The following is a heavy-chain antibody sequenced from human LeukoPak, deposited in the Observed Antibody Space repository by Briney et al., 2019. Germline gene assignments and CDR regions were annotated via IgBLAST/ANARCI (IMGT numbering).Heavy chain of an antibody. V-gene: IGHV1-46*01. D-gene: IGHD3-16*01. CDR1: GYTFTSYY. CDR3: ARTGGPYYYYMDV. J-gene: IGHJ6*03. CDR2: INPSGGST. Sequence: GASVKVSCKAAGYTFTSYYMHWVRQAPGQGLEWLGIINPSGGSTSYAQKFQGRVTMTRDTSTSTVYMELSSLRSEDTAVYYCARTGGPYYYYMDVWGKGTTVTVFS.